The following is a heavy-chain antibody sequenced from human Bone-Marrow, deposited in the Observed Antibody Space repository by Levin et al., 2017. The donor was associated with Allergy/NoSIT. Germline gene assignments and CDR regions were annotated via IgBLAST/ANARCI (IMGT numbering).Heavy chain of an antibody. CDR3: ARVDPPLAGFGEFGYYYMDV. V-gene: IGHV3-30-3*01. D-gene: IGHD3-10*01. J-gene: IGHJ6*03. CDR1: GFTFSSYA. CDR2: ISYDGSNK. Sequence: GGSLRLSCAASGFTFSSYAMHWVRQAPGKGLEWVAVISYDGSNKYYADSVKGRFTISRDNSKNTLYLQMNSLRAEDTAVYYCARVDPPLAGFGEFGYYYMDVWGKGTTVTVSS.